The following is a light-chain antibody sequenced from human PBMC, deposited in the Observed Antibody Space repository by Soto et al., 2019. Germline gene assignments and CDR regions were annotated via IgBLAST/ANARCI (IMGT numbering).Light chain of an antibody. Sequence: AIRMTQSPSSFSASTGDRVTITCRASQGISSYLAWYQQKPGKAPKLLIYAASTLQSGVPSRFSGSGSGTDFTLTISCLQSDDFATYYCQQYNTYSYTFGQGTKVDIK. CDR3: QQYNTYSYT. CDR1: QGISSY. J-gene: IGKJ2*01. CDR2: AAS. V-gene: IGKV1-8*01.